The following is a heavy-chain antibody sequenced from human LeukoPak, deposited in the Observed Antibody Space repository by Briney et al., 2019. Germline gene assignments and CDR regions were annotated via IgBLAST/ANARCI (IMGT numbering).Heavy chain of an antibody. CDR2: FDSENNKM. CDR3: ATDRVYRSSGRSWGFFDY. V-gene: IGHV1-24*01. CDR1: GYSLSDLS. J-gene: IGHJ4*02. Sequence: ASVKVSCKISGYSLSDLSIHWVREAPGGGLEWMGGFDSENNKMVYSQKFRDRVTMTDATSTDTAYMERTSLRSEDTAVYFCATDRVYRSSGRSWGFFDYWGQGTLVIVSS. D-gene: IGHD6-19*01.